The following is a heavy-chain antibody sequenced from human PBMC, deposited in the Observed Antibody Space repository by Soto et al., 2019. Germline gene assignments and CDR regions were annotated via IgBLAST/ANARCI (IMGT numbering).Heavy chain of an antibody. CDR3: AKDVGYSSSWYYFDY. Sequence: GGSLRLSCAASGFTFSNYAMTWVRQAPGRGLEWVSAISGSGANTYYADSVKGRFTISRDGSKSTVYLQMNSLRAEDTAVYYCAKDVGYSSSWYYFDYWGQGTLVTVSS. D-gene: IGHD6-13*01. CDR1: GFTFSNYA. J-gene: IGHJ4*02. V-gene: IGHV3-23*01. CDR2: ISGSGANT.